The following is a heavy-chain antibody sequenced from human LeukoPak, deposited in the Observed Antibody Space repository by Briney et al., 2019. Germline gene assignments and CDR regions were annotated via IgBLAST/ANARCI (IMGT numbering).Heavy chain of an antibody. D-gene: IGHD2-15*01. J-gene: IGHJ5*02. CDR2: IYPGDSDT. CDR3: ARVEGYCSGGSCYPRWFDP. Sequence: GESLKISCKGSGYSFTSYWIGWVRQMPGKGLEWMGIIYPGDSDTRYSPSFQGQVTISAGKSISTAYLQWSSLKASDTAMYYCARVEGYCSGGSCYPRWFDPWGQGTLVTVSS. V-gene: IGHV5-51*01. CDR1: GYSFTSYW.